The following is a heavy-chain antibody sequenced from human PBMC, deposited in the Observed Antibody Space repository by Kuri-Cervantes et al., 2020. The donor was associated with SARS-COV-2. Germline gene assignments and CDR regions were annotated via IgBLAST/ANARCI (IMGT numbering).Heavy chain of an antibody. Sequence: GGSLRPSCAASGFTFSSYAMHWVRQAPGKGLEWVAVISYDGSNKYYADSVKGRFTISRDNSKNTLYLQMNSLRAEDTAVYYCAKDKQGNHDYWGQGTLVTVSS. CDR2: ISYDGSNK. J-gene: IGHJ4*02. CDR3: AKDKQGNHDY. D-gene: IGHD4-23*01. CDR1: GFTFSSYA. V-gene: IGHV3-30-3*01.